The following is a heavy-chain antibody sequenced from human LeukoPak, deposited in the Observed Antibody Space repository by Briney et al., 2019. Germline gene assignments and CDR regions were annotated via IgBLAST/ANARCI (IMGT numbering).Heavy chain of an antibody. V-gene: IGHV4-59*01. CDR1: GGSISSYY. J-gene: IGHJ6*02. D-gene: IGHD6-13*01. CDR3: ARDLIAAAGTNGMAV. Sequence: SETLSLTCTVSGGSISSYYWSWIRQPPGKGLEWIGYIYYSGSTNYNPSLKSRVTISVDTSKNQFSLKLSSVTAADTAVYYCARDLIAAAGTNGMAVWGQGTTVTVSS. CDR2: IYYSGST.